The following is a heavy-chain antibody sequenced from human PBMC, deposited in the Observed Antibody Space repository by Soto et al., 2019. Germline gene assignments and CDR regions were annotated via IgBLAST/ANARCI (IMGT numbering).Heavy chain of an antibody. CDR1: GYTFTSYA. CDR3: AKGGRQWLVTSDFNY. J-gene: IGHJ4*02. V-gene: IGHV1-3*01. CDR2: INAGNGNT. D-gene: IGHD6-19*01. Sequence: ASVKVSCKASGYTFTSYAMHWVRQAPGQRLEWMGWINAGNGNTKYSQKFQGRVTITRDSSKNTVSLEMTSLRAEDTAVYYCAKGGRQWLVTSDFNYWGQGALVTLSS.